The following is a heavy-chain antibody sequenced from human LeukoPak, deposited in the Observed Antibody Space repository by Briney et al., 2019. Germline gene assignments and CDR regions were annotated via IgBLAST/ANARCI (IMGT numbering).Heavy chain of an antibody. J-gene: IGHJ4*02. D-gene: IGHD3-10*01. Sequence: GASVKVSCKAAGYTFTSYGISWVRQAPGQGLEWMGWISAYNGNTNYAQKLQGRVTMTTDTSTSTAYMELRSLRSDDTAVYYCARGTMVRGVIIAGLDYWGQGTLVTVSS. V-gene: IGHV1-18*01. CDR2: ISAYNGNT. CDR3: ARGTMVRGVIIAGLDY. CDR1: GYTFTSYG.